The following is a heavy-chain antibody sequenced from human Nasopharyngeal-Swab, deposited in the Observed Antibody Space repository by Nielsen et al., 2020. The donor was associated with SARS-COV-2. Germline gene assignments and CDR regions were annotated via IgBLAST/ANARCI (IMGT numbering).Heavy chain of an antibody. J-gene: IGHJ3*02. CDR2: INWNGGST. V-gene: IGHV3-20*04. D-gene: IGHD3-22*01. CDR3: ARDRYYYDSSGWAFDI. CDR1: GFTFDDYG. Sequence: GESLKISCAASGFTFDDYGMSWVRQAPGKGLEWVSGINWNGGSTGYADSVKGRFTISRDNAKNSLYLQMNSLRAEDTAVYYCARDRYYYDSSGWAFDIWGQGTMVTVSS.